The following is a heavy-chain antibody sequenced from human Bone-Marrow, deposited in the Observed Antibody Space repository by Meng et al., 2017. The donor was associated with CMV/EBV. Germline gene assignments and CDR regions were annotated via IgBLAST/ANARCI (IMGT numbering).Heavy chain of an antibody. CDR2: ISGSGGST. Sequence: GGSLRLSCAASGFTFSSYAMSWVRQAPGKGLEWVSAISGSGGSTYYADSVKGRFTISRDNSKNTLYLQMNSLRAEDTAVYYCARDLGGVVKRYSGYGRGSWGQGTLVTVSS. CDR1: GFTFSSYA. CDR3: ARDLGGVVKRYSGYGRGS. V-gene: IGHV3-23*01. J-gene: IGHJ4*02. D-gene: IGHD5-12*01.